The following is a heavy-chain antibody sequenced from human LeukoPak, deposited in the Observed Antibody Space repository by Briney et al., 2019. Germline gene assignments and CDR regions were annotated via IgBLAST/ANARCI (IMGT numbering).Heavy chain of an antibody. CDR3: ARVWLSSGSYWYFDF. CDR2: IYSSGNT. Sequence: PSETLSLTCTVSGGSISSNYWSWIRQPAGKGLEYIGRIYSSGNTNYNPSLKSRVTMSVDTSKNQLSLLLHSVTAPDTAVYYCARVWLSSGSYWYFDFWGRGTLVIVSS. V-gene: IGHV4-4*07. CDR1: GGSISSNY. D-gene: IGHD3-22*01. J-gene: IGHJ2*01.